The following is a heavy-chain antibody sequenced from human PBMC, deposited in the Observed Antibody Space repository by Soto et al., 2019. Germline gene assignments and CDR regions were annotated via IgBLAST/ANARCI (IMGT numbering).Heavy chain of an antibody. D-gene: IGHD3-22*01. CDR3: ARVYYDSSGYYYADY. CDR2: ISSSSSYI. CDR1: GFTFSSYS. J-gene: IGHJ4*02. V-gene: IGHV3-21*01. Sequence: SLRLSCAASGFTFSSYSMNWVRQAPGKGLEWVSSISSSSSYIYYADSVKGRFTISRDNAKNSLYLQMNSLRAEDTAVYYCARVYYDSSGYYYADYWGQGTLVTVSS.